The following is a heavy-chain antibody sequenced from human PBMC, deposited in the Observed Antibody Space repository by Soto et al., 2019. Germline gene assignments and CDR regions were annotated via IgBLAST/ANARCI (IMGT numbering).Heavy chain of an antibody. CDR3: AKSSQQWLHYYGMDV. V-gene: IGHV3-23*01. Sequence: AGGSLRLSCAASGFTFSSYAMSWVRQAPGKGLEWVSAISGSGGSTYYADSVKGRFTISRDNSKNTLYLQMNSLRAEDTAVYYCAKSSQQWLHYYGMDVWGQGTTVTVSS. CDR1: GFTFSSYA. D-gene: IGHD6-19*01. J-gene: IGHJ6*02. CDR2: ISGSGGST.